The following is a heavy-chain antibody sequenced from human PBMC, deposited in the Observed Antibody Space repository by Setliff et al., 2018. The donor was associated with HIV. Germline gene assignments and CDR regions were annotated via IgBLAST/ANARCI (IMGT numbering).Heavy chain of an antibody. CDR3: ARGYASGYDAYGY. CDR2: IIHSGSI. V-gene: IGHV4-34*01. CDR1: GGSFNDYY. J-gene: IGHJ4*02. Sequence: PSETLSLTCAVYGGSFNDYYWSWIRQPPGKGLEWIGEIIHSGSINYNPSLKSRATISVDTYNNQFSLNMNSVNAADTAVYYCARGYASGYDAYGYWGQGTLVTVSS. D-gene: IGHD5-12*01.